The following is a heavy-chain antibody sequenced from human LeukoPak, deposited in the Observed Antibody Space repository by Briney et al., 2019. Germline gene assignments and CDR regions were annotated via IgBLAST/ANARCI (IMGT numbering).Heavy chain of an antibody. J-gene: IGHJ4*02. CDR1: GYTFTGHY. V-gene: IGHV1-2*02. D-gene: IGHD6-19*01. CDR2: INPNSGAT. Sequence: ASVKVSCKASGYTFTGHYMHWVRQAPGQGVEWVGWINPNSGATDHAQKFQGRVTMTRDTSISTAYMEMSSLKFDDTAVYYCARGQPVAGKDYWGQGTLVTVSS. CDR3: ARGQPVAGKDY.